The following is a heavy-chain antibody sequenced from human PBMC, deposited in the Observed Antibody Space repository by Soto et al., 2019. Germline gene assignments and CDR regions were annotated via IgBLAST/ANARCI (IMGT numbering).Heavy chain of an antibody. CDR1: GGSISSSSYY. Sequence: SETLSLTCTVSGGSISSSSYYWGWIRQPPGKGLEWIGSIYYSGSTHYNPSLKSRVTISVDTSKNQFSLKLSSVTAADTAVYYCARYSPELWFGELSLFDPSGQGTLVTV. V-gene: IGHV4-39*01. J-gene: IGHJ5*02. CDR2: IYYSGST. D-gene: IGHD3-10*01. CDR3: ARYSPELWFGELSLFDP.